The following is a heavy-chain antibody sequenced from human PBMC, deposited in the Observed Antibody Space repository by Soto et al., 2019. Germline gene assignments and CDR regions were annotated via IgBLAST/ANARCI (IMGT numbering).Heavy chain of an antibody. V-gene: IGHV2-5*02. CDR3: AHRVLRTVFGLVTTTAIYFDF. Sequence: QITLKESGPTVVKPTETLTLTCTFSGFSLTTSGVGVGWVRQSPGKAPEWLAGIYWDDDKRYSTSLNSRLIIAKDTSKNQVVLTMANVDPADTATYYCAHRVLRTVFGLVTTTAIYFDFWGPGTPVVVSS. CDR1: GFSLTTSGVG. CDR2: IYWDDDK. D-gene: IGHD3-3*01. J-gene: IGHJ4*02.